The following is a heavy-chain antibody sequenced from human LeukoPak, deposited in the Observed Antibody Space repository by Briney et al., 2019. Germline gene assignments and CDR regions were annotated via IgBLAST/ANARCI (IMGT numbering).Heavy chain of an antibody. J-gene: IGHJ6*03. CDR2: INHSGST. CDR3: ARLRLQKTFCRDYIDV. V-gene: IGHV4-34*01. D-gene: IGHD4-11*01. CDR1: GGSFSGFY. Sequence: PSETLSLTCAVYGGSFSGFYWSYMRQPPGKRREWIGEINHSGSTNYNPSLKSRVTISVDTSKNQFSLKLSSVTAADTAVYYCARLRLQKTFCRDYIDVWGKGTTVTVSS.